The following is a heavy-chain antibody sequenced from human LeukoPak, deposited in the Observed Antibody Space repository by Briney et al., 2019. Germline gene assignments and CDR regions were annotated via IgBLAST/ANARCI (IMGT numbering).Heavy chain of an antibody. J-gene: IGHJ4*02. CDR2: IIPIFGTA. D-gene: IGHD5-24*01. CDR1: GGTFSSYA. CDR3: ARDSEMATIIRY. Sequence: GASVKVSCKASGGTFSSYAISWVRQAPGQGLEWMGGIIPIFGTANYAQKFQGRATITADESTSTAYMELSSLRSEDTAVYYCARDSEMATIIRYWGQGTLVTVSS. V-gene: IGHV1-69*01.